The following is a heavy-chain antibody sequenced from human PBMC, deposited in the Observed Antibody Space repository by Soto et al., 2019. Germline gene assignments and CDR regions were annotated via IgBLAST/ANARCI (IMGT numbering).Heavy chain of an antibody. CDR3: ARDGGYATVDC. D-gene: IGHD2-15*01. Sequence: QVQLQESGPGLVQPSKTLSLTCTVPGDSISSGAYYWSWIRQPPGKGLEWIGYIYHSGATYYNPSLESRVTMSVDTSKNQFSLRLSSVTAADTAVHYCARDGGYATVDCRGQGTLVTVSS. V-gene: IGHV4-30-4*01. J-gene: IGHJ4*02. CDR2: IYHSGAT. CDR1: GDSISSGAYY.